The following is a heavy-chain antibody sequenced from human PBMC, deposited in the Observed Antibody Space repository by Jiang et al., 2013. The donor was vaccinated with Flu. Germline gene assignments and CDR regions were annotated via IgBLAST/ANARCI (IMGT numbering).Heavy chain of an antibody. V-gene: IGHV1-3*01. CDR2: INAGNGNT. D-gene: IGHD6-19*01. Sequence: SGAEVKKPGASVKVSCLASGYRFINSSIHWMRQAPGQRLEWMGWINAGNGNTKYSQKFQGKITITRDTSASTAYLELYSLKFEDTAVYYCARGSRDQWLVWFDPWGQGTLVTVSS. CDR3: ARGSRDQWLVWFDP. J-gene: IGHJ5*02. CDR1: GYRFINSS.